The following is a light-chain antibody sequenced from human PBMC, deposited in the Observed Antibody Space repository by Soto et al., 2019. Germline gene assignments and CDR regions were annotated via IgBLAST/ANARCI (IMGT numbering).Light chain of an antibody. Sequence: DIVMTQSPDSLAVSLGERATSKCKSSEIFLNSSNNKNYLAWYQQKPGQPPKLLIYWASTRESGVPDRFSGSGSGTDFTLTISSLQAEDVAVYYCQQYYSTPPWTFGQGTKVDIK. CDR3: QQYYSTPPWT. V-gene: IGKV4-1*01. CDR1: EIFLNSSNNKNY. J-gene: IGKJ1*01. CDR2: WAS.